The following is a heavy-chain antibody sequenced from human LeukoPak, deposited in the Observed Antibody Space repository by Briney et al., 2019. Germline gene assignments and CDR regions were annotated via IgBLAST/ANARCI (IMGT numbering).Heavy chain of an antibody. CDR3: ARGAGRGYSYGVDY. J-gene: IGHJ4*02. CDR2: INPNSGGT. D-gene: IGHD5-18*01. Sequence: ASVKVSCKASGYTFTGYYMHWVRQAPGQGLEWMGRINPNSGGTNYAQKFQGRVTMTRDTSISTAYMELSSLRSEDTAVYYCARGAGRGYSYGVDYWGQGTLVTVSS. CDR1: GYTFTGYY. V-gene: IGHV1-2*06.